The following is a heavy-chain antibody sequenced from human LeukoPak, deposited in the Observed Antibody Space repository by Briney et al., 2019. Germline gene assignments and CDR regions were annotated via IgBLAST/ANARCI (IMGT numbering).Heavy chain of an antibody. Sequence: GGSLRLSCAASGFTFSSYAMSWVRQAPGKGLEWVSAISDSGGTTYYAESVKGRFTMSRDNSKNTLYLQMNSLRVEDTAVYYCTKSDWFDPWGQGTLVTVSS. CDR1: GFTFSSYA. V-gene: IGHV3-23*01. D-gene: IGHD3-3*01. CDR2: ISDSGGTT. CDR3: TKSDWFDP. J-gene: IGHJ5*02.